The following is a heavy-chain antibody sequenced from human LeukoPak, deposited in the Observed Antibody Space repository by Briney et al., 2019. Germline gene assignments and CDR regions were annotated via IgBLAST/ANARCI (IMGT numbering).Heavy chain of an antibody. V-gene: IGHV3-30*18. D-gene: IGHD1-26*01. CDR3: AKDRELRGYYYGMDV. CDR1: GFTFSSYG. CDR2: ISYDGSNK. J-gene: IGHJ6*02. Sequence: GGSLRLPCAASGFTFSSYGMHWVRQAPGKGLEWVAVISYDGSNKYYADSVKGRFTISRDNSKNTLYLQMNSLRAEDTAVYYCAKDRELRGYYYGMDVWGQGTTVTVSS.